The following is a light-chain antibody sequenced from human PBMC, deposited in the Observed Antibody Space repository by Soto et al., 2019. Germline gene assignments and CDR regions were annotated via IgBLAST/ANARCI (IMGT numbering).Light chain of an antibody. CDR3: QQYNSYS. CDR1: QSVSSY. Sequence: EIVLTQSPATLSLSPGERATLSCRASQSVSSYLAWYQQKPGQAPRLLISDASTRATGIPARFSGSGSGTEFTLTISSLQPDDFATYYCQQYNSYSLGQGTKVDIK. CDR2: DAS. J-gene: IGKJ1*01. V-gene: IGKV3-15*01.